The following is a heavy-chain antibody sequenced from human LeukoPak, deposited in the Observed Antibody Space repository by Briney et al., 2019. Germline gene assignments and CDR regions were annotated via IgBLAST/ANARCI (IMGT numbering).Heavy chain of an antibody. CDR3: ARDNVLRFLEWLPTGAFDI. D-gene: IGHD3-3*01. CDR2: ISSSSSYI. CDR1: GFTLSSYS. Sequence: GGSLRLSCAASGFTLSSYSMNWVRQAPGKGLEWVSSISSSSSYIYYADSVKGRFTISRDNAKNSLYLQMNSLRAEDTAVYYCARDNVLRFLEWLPTGAFDIWGQGTIVTVSS. V-gene: IGHV3-21*01. J-gene: IGHJ3*02.